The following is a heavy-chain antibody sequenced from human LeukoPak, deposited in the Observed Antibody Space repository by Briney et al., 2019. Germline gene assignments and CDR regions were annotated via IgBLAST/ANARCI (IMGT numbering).Heavy chain of an antibody. CDR2: ISSSSYYI. CDR1: GFTFSTYT. CDR3: GAAYSGSSPFDY. J-gene: IGHJ4*02. Sequence: GGSLSLSCTASGFTFSTYTMNWVRQAPGKGLEWVSSISSSSYYIYYADSVKGRFTISRDNAKNLLFLQMNSLRAEDTAVYFCGAAYSGSSPFDYWGQGTLVTVSS. V-gene: IGHV3-21*01. D-gene: IGHD1-26*01.